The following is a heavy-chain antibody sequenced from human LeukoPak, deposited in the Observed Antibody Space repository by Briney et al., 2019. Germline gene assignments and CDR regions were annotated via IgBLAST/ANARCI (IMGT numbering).Heavy chain of an antibody. J-gene: IGHJ4*02. V-gene: IGHV1-2*02. CDR2: INPNSGGT. Sequence: ASVKVSCKASGCTFTSYGISWVRQAPGQGLEWMGWINPNSGGTNYAQKFQGRVTMTRDTSISTAYMELSRLRSDDTAVYYCARDYGYSSSWHHDYWGQGTLVTVSS. D-gene: IGHD6-13*01. CDR1: GCTFTSYG. CDR3: ARDYGYSSSWHHDY.